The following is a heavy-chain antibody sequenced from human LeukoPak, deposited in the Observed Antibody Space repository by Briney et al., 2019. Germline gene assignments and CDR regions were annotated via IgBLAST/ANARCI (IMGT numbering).Heavy chain of an antibody. CDR1: GYTFTSYY. CDR3: ARGGGWFDP. V-gene: IGHV1-46*01. CDR2: INPSGVST. J-gene: IGHJ5*02. Sequence: ASVKVSCKASGYTFTSYYMHWVRRAPGQGLEWMGIINPSGVSTSYAQKFQGRVTMTRNTSISTAYMELSSLRSEDTAVYYCARGGGWFDPWGQGTLVTVSS. D-gene: IGHD3-16*01.